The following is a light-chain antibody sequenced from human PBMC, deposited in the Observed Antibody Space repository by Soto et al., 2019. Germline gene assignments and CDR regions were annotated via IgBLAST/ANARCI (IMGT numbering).Light chain of an antibody. CDR2: KAS. J-gene: IGKJ1*01. V-gene: IGKV1-5*03. CDR1: QSSSCW. Sequence: DIPMTQSPSTLSASVGARVTITCRASQSSSCWLRWYQQQPWQAPKLRISKASTLQSGDPSRFSGSGSVTEFTLGISSLQTDDSTNYYCQPYNYNWTCDRGTKVEIK. CDR3: QPYNYNWT.